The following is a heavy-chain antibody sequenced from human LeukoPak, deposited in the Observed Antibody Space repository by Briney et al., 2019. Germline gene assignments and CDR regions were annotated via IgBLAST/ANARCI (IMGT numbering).Heavy chain of an antibody. Sequence: GGSLRLSCAASGFTVSSNYMSWVRQAPGKGLEWVSVIYSGGSTYYADSVKGRFTISRDNSKNTLYLRMNSLRAEETAVYYCARSYSRGCFEYWGQRTLVTVSS. V-gene: IGHV3-66*02. CDR2: IYSGGST. CDR3: ARSYSRGCFEY. D-gene: IGHD6-19*01. CDR1: GFTVSSNY. J-gene: IGHJ4*02.